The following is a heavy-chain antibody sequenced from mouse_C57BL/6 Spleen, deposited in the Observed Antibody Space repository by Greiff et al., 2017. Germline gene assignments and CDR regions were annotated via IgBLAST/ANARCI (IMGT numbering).Heavy chain of an antibody. D-gene: IGHD4-1*01. Sequence: VKLMESGPGLVAPSQSLSITCTVSGFSFTSYGVSWVRQPPGKGLEWLGVICGDGSKNYHSALISRLSISKDNSKSQVFLKLNSLQTEDTATYYCATSNRGDFDYWGQGTTLTVSS. CDR2: ICGDGSK. CDR1: GFSFTSYG. J-gene: IGHJ2*01. CDR3: ATSNRGDFDY. V-gene: IGHV2-3*01.